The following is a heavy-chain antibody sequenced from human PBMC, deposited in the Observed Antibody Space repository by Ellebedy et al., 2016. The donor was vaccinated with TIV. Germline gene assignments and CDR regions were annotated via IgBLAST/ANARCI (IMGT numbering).Heavy chain of an antibody. CDR3: ARHEIGGTYPLGY. CDR2: ITRSGST. J-gene: IGHJ4*02. V-gene: IGHV4-34*01. CDR1: GASFSFYY. Sequence: GSLRLXCDVSGASFSFYYWSWIRQPPGKGLEWIGEITRSGSTNYNPSLKSRVTISVDTSKNQLSLRLTSVTAADAAMYYCARHEIGGTYPLGYWGQGTPVTVSS. D-gene: IGHD1-26*01.